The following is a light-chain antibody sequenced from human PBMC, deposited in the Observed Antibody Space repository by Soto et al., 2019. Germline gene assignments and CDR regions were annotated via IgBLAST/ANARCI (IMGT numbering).Light chain of an antibody. V-gene: IGKV3-20*01. CDR1: QSLSGNY. CDR3: QHYGASPWT. CDR2: RAS. Sequence: NVLTQSPGTLSLSPGQRATLSCRASQSLSGNYLAWYQQKPGQAPRVLSYRASIRATGISDRFNGSGSGTDFTLTISKLEPEDCAVYYCQHYGASPWTFAQRTKV. J-gene: IGKJ1*01.